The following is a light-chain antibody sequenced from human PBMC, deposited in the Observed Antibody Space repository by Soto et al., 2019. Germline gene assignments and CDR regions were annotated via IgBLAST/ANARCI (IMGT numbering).Light chain of an antibody. Sequence: DIVVTQSPLSLPVTPREPASISCRSSESLLHSNGYNYLDWYLQKPGQSPQLLIFLGSNRASGVPDRFSGSGLGTDFTLKISRVEAEDVGVYYCMQALQTPWTFGQGTKVDIK. CDR2: LGS. CDR1: ESLLHSNGYNY. V-gene: IGKV2-28*01. J-gene: IGKJ1*01. CDR3: MQALQTPWT.